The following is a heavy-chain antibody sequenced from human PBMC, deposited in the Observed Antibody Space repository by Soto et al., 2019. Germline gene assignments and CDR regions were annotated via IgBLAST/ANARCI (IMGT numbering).Heavy chain of an antibody. CDR2: ISSTSSTI. Sequence: GGSLRLSCAASGFTFSSYSMNWVRQAPGKGLEWDSYISSTSSTIYYADSVKGRFTISRDNAKNSLYLQMNSLRDEDTAVYYCARGGYYTGISPFDYWGQGTLVTVSS. J-gene: IGHJ4*02. CDR1: GFTFSSYS. D-gene: IGHD3-3*01. CDR3: ARGGYYTGISPFDY. V-gene: IGHV3-48*02.